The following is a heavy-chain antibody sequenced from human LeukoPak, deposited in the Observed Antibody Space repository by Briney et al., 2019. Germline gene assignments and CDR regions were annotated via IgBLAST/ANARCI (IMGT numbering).Heavy chain of an antibody. CDR3: ARDDCSGGSCYGEGFDY. CDR1: GFTFSSYG. CDR2: IWYDGSNK. J-gene: IGHJ4*02. Sequence: PGRSLRLSCAASGFTFSSYGMHWVRQAPGKGLEWVAVIWYDGSNKYYADSVKGRSTISRDNSKNTLYLQMNSLRAEDTAVYYCARDDCSGGSCYGEGFDYWGQGTLVTVSS. V-gene: IGHV3-33*01. D-gene: IGHD2-15*01.